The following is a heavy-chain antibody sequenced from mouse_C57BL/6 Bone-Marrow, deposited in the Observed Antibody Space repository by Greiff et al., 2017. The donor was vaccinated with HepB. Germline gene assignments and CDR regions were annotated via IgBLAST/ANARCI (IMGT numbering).Heavy chain of an antibody. CDR2: ISDGGSYT. CDR1: GFTFSSYA. Sequence: EVKVVESGGGLVKPGGSLKLSCAASGFTFSSYAMSWVRQTPEKRLEWVATISDGGSYTYYPDNVKGRFTISRDNAKNNLYLQMSHLKSEDTAMYYCARGGLWSRRAYFDYWGQGTTLTVSS. J-gene: IGHJ2*01. V-gene: IGHV5-4*03. D-gene: IGHD2-2*01. CDR3: ARGGLWSRRAYFDY.